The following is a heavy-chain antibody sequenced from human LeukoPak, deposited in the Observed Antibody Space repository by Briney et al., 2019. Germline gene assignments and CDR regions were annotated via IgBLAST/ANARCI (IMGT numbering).Heavy chain of an antibody. Sequence: GGSLRLSCAASGFTFSSYEMNWVRQAPGKGLEWVSYISTSGSIIYYADSVKGRFTISRDNAKNSLYLHMNSLRAEDTAVYYCARSGNYFDDWGQGTLVTVSS. CDR1: GFTFSSYE. J-gene: IGHJ4*02. D-gene: IGHD1-26*01. V-gene: IGHV3-48*03. CDR3: ARSGNYFDD. CDR2: ISTSGSII.